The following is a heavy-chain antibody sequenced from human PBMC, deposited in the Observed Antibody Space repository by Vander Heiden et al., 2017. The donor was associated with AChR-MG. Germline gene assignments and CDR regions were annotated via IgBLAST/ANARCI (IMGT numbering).Heavy chain of an antibody. CDR3: ARVESYADYAGRFQF. Sequence: QVQLVQSGAEVKKPGSSVKVSGRPPGGTFSSYPFSWVRQAPGHGLEWIGGFIPLFSAPNYALKFQGRLTITADDSTSTMYMELSSLTSEDTAVYYCARVESYADYAGRFQFWGQGTLLTVSS. D-gene: IGHD3-16*01. J-gene: IGHJ1*01. CDR1: GGTFSSYP. CDR2: FIPLFSAP. V-gene: IGHV1-69*01.